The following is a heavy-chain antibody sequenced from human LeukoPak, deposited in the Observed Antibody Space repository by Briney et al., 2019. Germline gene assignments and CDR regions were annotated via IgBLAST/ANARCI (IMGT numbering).Heavy chain of an antibody. CDR2: IYYSGST. Sequence: SQTLSLTCTVSGGSISSGDYYWSWIRQPPGEGLEWIGYIYYSGSTYYNPSLKSRVTISVDTSKNQFSLKLSSVTAADTAVYYCARWKGYCSSTSCSHGFDYWGQGTLVTVPS. V-gene: IGHV4-30-4*01. CDR3: ARWKGYCSSTSCSHGFDY. CDR1: GGSISSGDYY. J-gene: IGHJ4*02. D-gene: IGHD2-2*01.